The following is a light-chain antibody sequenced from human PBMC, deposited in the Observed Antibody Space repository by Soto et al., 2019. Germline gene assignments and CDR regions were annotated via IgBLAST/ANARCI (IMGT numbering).Light chain of an antibody. J-gene: IGLJ1*01. Sequence: QSALTQPPSVSGAPGQRVTISCTGSSSNIGAGYDVHWYQHLPGTAPKLLIYGNSNRPSGVPDRFSGSKSGTSASLAITGLQAEDEADYYCQSYDSSLSVLYVFGTGTKVTLL. CDR1: SSNIGAGYD. CDR2: GNS. V-gene: IGLV1-40*01. CDR3: QSYDSSLSVLYV.